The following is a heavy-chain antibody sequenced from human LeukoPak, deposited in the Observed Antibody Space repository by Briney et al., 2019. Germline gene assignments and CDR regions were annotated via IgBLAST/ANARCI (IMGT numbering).Heavy chain of an antibody. V-gene: IGHV1-18*01. CDR2: ISTYTGNT. Sequence: ASVKVSCKASGCTFNNYGISWVRQAPGQGLEWMGWISTYTGNTNYAQKLQGRVTMTTETSTSTAYMELRSLRSDDTAVYYCARRSGYNYYYMDVWGKGTTVTVSS. CDR3: ARRSGYNYYYMDV. J-gene: IGHJ6*03. D-gene: IGHD3-10*01. CDR1: GCTFNNYG.